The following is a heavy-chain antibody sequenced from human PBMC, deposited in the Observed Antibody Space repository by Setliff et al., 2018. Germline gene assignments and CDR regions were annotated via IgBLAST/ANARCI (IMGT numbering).Heavy chain of an antibody. CDR3: FTDWLDGGTPGGY. D-gene: IGHD1-1*01. J-gene: IGHJ4*02. V-gene: IGHV3-72*01. CDR1: GFTFGDYY. Sequence: GGSLRLSCAASGFTFGDYYMDWVRQAPGKRLELVGRIRDNLNKYSTEYAASVKGRFAISRDDSNKSGYLQMNSLKTEDTAVYFCFTDWLDGGTPGGYWGQGTLVTVSS. CDR2: IRDNLNKYST.